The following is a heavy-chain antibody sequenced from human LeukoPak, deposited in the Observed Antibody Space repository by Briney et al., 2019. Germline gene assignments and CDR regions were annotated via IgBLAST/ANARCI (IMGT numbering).Heavy chain of an antibody. CDR3: ARRKTGSGSYFKRAYYFGY. Sequence: PSETLSLTCAVYGGSFSGYYWSWIRQPPGKVLEWIGEINHSGSTNYNPSLKSRVTISVDTSKNQFSLKLSSVTAADTAVYYCARRKTGSGSYFKRAYYFGYWGQGTLVTVSS. V-gene: IGHV4-34*01. CDR2: INHSGST. D-gene: IGHD3-10*01. CDR1: GGSFSGYY. J-gene: IGHJ4*02.